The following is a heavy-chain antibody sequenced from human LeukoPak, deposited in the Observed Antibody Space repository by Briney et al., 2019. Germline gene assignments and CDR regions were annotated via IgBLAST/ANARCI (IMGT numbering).Heavy chain of an antibody. CDR1: GGSISSSDW. D-gene: IGHD2-2*01. CDR3: ARVREFDCSSTSCYYFDY. V-gene: IGHV4-4*02. J-gene: IGHJ4*02. Sequence: SETLSLTCAVSGGSISSSDWWSWVRQPPGKGLEWIGEIYHSGTTNYNPSLKSRVTISVDKSKNQFSLNLSSVTAADTAVYYCARVREFDCSSTSCYYFDYWGQGTLVTVSS. CDR2: IYHSGTT.